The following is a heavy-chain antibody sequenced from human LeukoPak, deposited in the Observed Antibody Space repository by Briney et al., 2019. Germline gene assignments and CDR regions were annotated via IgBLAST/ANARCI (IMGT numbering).Heavy chain of an antibody. Sequence: PSETLSLTCTVSGGSISSSNYYWGWIRQPPGKGLEWIGYIYYSGSTNYNPSLKSRVTISVDTSKNQFSLKLSSVTAADTAVYYCARMSYYYYGMDVWGQGTTVTVSS. V-gene: IGHV4-61*05. J-gene: IGHJ6*02. CDR1: GGSISSSNYY. CDR2: IYYSGST. CDR3: ARMSYYYYGMDV.